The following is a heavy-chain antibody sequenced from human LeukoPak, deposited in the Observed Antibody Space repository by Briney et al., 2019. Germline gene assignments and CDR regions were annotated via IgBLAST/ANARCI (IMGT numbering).Heavy chain of an antibody. V-gene: IGHV3-23*01. D-gene: IGHD5-24*01. J-gene: IGHJ4*02. Sequence: PGGSLRLSCAASGFTFSSYAMSWVRQAPGKGLEWVSAISGSGGSTYYADSVKGRFTISRDNAKNSLYLQMNSLRAEDTAVYYCARDGYNVPFDYWGQGTLVTVSS. CDR3: ARDGYNVPFDY. CDR2: ISGSGGST. CDR1: GFTFSSYA.